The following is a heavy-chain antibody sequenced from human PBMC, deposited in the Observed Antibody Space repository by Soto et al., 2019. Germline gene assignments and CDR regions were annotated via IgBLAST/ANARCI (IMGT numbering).Heavy chain of an antibody. CDR1: GGSIINTHDY. D-gene: IGHD3-10*01. CDR3: MRQVGSGKWHFDY. CDR2: MHHGGTS. V-gene: IGHV4-39*01. Sequence: QLQLQESGPGLVKPSETLSLTCSVSGGSIINTHDYWGCIRQSPGKGLEWIGIMHHGGTSYYNPSLKSRVTISVDTSKNQFSLKLSSVTAADTAVYYCMRQVGSGKWHFDYWGQGTLITVSS. J-gene: IGHJ4*02.